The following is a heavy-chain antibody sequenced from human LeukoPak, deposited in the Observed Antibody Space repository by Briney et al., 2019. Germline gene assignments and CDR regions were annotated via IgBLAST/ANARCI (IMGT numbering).Heavy chain of an antibody. CDR3: AKVQEMDTILPPFHY. CDR2: ISGSGSNT. CDR1: GFTFSSYA. D-gene: IGHD5-24*01. V-gene: IGHV3-23*01. J-gene: IGHJ4*02. Sequence: HSGGSLRLSCAASGFTFSSYAMTWVRQAPGKGLEWVSAISGSGSNTYYADSVKGRFTISRDNSKNTLYLQMNSLRAADTAIYYCAKVQEMDTILPPFHYWGQGTLVTVSS.